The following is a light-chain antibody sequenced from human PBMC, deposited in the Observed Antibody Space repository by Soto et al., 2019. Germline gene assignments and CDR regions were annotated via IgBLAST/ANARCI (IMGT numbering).Light chain of an antibody. J-gene: IGLJ2*01. CDR2: DNN. CDR3: GTWDSSLSAVV. CDR1: SSNIGNNN. V-gene: IGLV1-51*01. Sequence: QSVLPQPPSVSAAPGQKGTISCSGSSSNIGNNNVSWYQQLPGTAPKLLIYDNNKRPSGIPDRFSGSKSGTSATLGITGLQTGDEADYYCGTWDSSLSAVVFGGGTKVTVL.